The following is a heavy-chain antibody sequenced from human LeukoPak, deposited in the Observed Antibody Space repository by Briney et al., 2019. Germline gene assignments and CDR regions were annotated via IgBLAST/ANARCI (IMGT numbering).Heavy chain of an antibody. J-gene: IGHJ4*02. D-gene: IGHD5-12*01. CDR1: GFTFSRSW. V-gene: IGHV3-7*01. CDR3: AAWTDRGYSY. Sequence: GGSLRLSCTPSGFTFSRSWMNWIRHAPGKGWEGVANINPDGDGMRFVDSVKGRFTMSRDNAQSSLHLQMNSLRVEDTAFYYCAAWTDRGYSYWGQGVLVTVSS. CDR2: INPDGDGM.